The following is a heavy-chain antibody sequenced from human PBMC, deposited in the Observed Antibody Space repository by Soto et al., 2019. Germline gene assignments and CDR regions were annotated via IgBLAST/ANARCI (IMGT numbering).Heavy chain of an antibody. Sequence: SETLSLTCSVSGGSIKNYYWNWIRQAPGKGLEWIGYIYYSGSTNYHPSLGGRVTISVDTSKNQFSLKLTSVTAADTAVYYCAGDREVWLRGWRFDPWGRGALVTVSS. CDR1: GGSIKNYY. CDR3: AGDREVWLRGWRFDP. J-gene: IGHJ5*02. D-gene: IGHD2-21*01. V-gene: IGHV4-59*01. CDR2: IYYSGST.